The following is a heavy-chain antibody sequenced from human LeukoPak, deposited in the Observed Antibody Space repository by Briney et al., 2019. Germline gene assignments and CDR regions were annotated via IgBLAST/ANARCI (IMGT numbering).Heavy chain of an antibody. D-gene: IGHD4-17*01. J-gene: IGHJ4*02. CDR2: IGTAGDT. Sequence: GGSLRLSCAASGCTFSSYDMHWVRQATGKGLEWVSAIGTAGDTYYPGSVKGRFTISRENAKNSLYLQMNSLRAGDTAVYYCARVNGDYDAFDYWGQGTLVTVSS. V-gene: IGHV3-13*01. CDR1: GCTFSSYD. CDR3: ARVNGDYDAFDY.